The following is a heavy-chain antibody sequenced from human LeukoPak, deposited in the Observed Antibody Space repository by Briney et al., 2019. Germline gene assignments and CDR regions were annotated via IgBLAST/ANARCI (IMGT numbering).Heavy chain of an antibody. D-gene: IGHD6-19*01. CDR3: ARHGYSSGWYYFDY. J-gene: IGHJ4*02. CDR2: INHSGST. V-gene: IGHV4-34*01. Sequence: PSETLSLTCAVYGGSFSGYYWSWIRQPPGKGLEWIGEINHSGSTNYNPSLKSRVTISVDTSKNQFSLKLSSVTAADTAVYYCARHGYSSGWYYFDYWGQGILVTVSS. CDR1: GGSFSGYY.